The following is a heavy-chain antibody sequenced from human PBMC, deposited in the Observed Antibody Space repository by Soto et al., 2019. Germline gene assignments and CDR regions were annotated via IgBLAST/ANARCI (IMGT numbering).Heavy chain of an antibody. Sequence: LSLTCTVSSGSISSGDYFWTWIRQQPGKGLEWIGYISSSGSTYYNPSLMSRLTISVDSSVNQFSLNLSSVTAADTAVYYCARGSFSRSSSWFDPWGQGTLVTVSS. CDR1: SGSISSGDYF. CDR2: ISSSGST. J-gene: IGHJ5*02. CDR3: ARGSFSRSSSWFDP. D-gene: IGHD6-6*01. V-gene: IGHV4-31*03.